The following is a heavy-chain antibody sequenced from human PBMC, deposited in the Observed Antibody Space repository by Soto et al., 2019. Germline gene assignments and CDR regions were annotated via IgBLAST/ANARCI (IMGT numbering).Heavy chain of an antibody. CDR1: GGSISSGGYY. Sequence: QVQLQESGPGLVKPSQTLSLTCTVSGGSISSGGYYWSWIRQHPGKGLEWIGYIYYSGSTYYNPSLKSRVTISVDTSKNQFSLKLSSVTAADTAVYYCAREGYCSGGSCYEDPYYYYYYMDVWGKGTTVTVSS. CDR3: AREGYCSGGSCYEDPYYYYYYMDV. CDR2: IYYSGST. J-gene: IGHJ6*03. D-gene: IGHD2-15*01. V-gene: IGHV4-31*03.